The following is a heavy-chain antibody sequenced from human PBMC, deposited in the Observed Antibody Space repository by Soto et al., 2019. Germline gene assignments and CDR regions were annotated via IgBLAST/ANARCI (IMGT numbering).Heavy chain of an antibody. CDR2: INSGSGDST. V-gene: IGHV3-23*01. CDR1: GFTFSSNP. D-gene: IGHD6-13*01. CDR3: ATRSGAAAGTLVY. J-gene: IGHJ4*02. Sequence: EVQLLESGGALVQPGGSLRLSCAASGFTFSSNPMSWVRQAPGKGLEWVSVINSGSGDSTDYADSVNGRFTSYRDDSKNPLYLQMNSLRAEDTVVDYCATRSGAAAGTLVYWGQGTLVSVSS.